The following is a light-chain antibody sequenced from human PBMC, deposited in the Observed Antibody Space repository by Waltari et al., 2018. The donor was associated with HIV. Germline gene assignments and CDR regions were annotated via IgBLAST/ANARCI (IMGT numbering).Light chain of an antibody. J-gene: IGKJ2*01. CDR3: QQYGSSPYT. CDR1: QRVSSSY. V-gene: IGKV3-20*01. CDR2: DAS. Sequence: EIVLTQSPGTLSLSPGERATLSCRASQRVSSSYLAWYQQKPGQTPRLLIYDASNRATGIPDRFSGSGSGTDFTLTISRLEPEDFAVYSCQQYGSSPYTFGQGTKLEIK.